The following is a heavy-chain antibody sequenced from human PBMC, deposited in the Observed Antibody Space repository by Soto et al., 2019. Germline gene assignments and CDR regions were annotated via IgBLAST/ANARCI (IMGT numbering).Heavy chain of an antibody. CDR3: AKDSSRHQYYYYGMDV. Sequence: GGSLRLSCAAAGFTFSSYAMSWVRQAPGKGLEWVSAISGSGGSTYYADSVKGRFTISRDNSKNTLYLQMNSLRAEDTAVYYCAKDSSRHQYYYYGMDVWGQGTTVTVSS. J-gene: IGHJ6*02. V-gene: IGHV3-23*01. CDR1: GFTFSSYA. CDR2: ISGSGGST. D-gene: IGHD6-13*01.